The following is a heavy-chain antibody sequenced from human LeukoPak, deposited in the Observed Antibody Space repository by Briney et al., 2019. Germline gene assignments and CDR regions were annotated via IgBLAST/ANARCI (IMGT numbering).Heavy chain of an antibody. Sequence: GGSLRLSCAASGFTFSSYAMSWVRQAPGKGLEWVSAISGSGGSTYYADSVKGRFTISRDNSKNTLYLQMNSLRAEDTAVYYCAKAPRFDFVRYHYNYMDVWGKGTTVTVSS. CDR1: GFTFSSYA. D-gene: IGHD3-16*01. CDR3: AKAPRFDFVRYHYNYMDV. CDR2: ISGSGGST. V-gene: IGHV3-23*01. J-gene: IGHJ6*03.